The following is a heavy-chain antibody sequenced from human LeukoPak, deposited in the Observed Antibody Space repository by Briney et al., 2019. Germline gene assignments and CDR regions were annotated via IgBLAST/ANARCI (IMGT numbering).Heavy chain of an antibody. D-gene: IGHD3-10*01. CDR2: IYYSGST. CDR1: GGSISSYY. V-gene: IGHV4-59*01. J-gene: IGHJ5*02. Sequence: SETLSLTCTVSGGSISSYYWSWIRQPPGKGLEWIGYIYYSGSTNYNPSLKSRVTISVDTSKNQFSLKLSSVTAADTAVYYCARAKGAIGFMVRGVGYWFDPWGQGTLVTVSS. CDR3: ARAKGAIGFMVRGVGYWFDP.